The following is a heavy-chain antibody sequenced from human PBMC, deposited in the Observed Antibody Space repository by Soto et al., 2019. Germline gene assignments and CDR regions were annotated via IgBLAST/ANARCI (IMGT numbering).Heavy chain of an antibody. D-gene: IGHD6-13*01. Sequence: EVQLVESGGGLVQPGGSLRLSCAASGFTFSSYSMNWVRQAPGKGLEWVSYISSSSSTIYYADSVKGRFTISRDNAKNSRYLQMNSLRAEDTAVYYCAKGGEQQLVPYYYYYYMDVWGKGTTVTVSS. V-gene: IGHV3-48*01. J-gene: IGHJ6*03. CDR1: GFTFSSYS. CDR2: ISSSSSTI. CDR3: AKGGEQQLVPYYYYYYMDV.